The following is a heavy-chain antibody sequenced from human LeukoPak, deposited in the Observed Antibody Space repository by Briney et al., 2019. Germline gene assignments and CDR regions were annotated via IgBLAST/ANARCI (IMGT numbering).Heavy chain of an antibody. CDR2: IYNSGNT. CDR3: ATYVWARHFDY. Sequence: SETLSLTCTVSGGSIGSHYWSWIRQPPGEGLEWIGYIYNSGNTNYNPSLKSRVTISVDTSKNQFSLKLTSVTAADTAVYYCATYVWARHFDYWGQGILVTVSS. D-gene: IGHD3-16*01. CDR1: GGSIGSHY. J-gene: IGHJ4*02. V-gene: IGHV4-59*11.